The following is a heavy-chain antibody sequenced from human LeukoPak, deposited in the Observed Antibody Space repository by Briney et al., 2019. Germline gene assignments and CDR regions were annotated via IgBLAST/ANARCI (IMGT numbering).Heavy chain of an antibody. CDR1: GGSISSYY. D-gene: IGHD6-13*01. CDR2: IYTSGST. CDR3: AKGVSSSWYFPHYYGMDV. Sequence: SETLSLTCTVSGGSISSYYWSWIRQPAGKGLEWIGRIYTSGSTNYNPSLKSRVTMSVDTPKNQFSLKLSSVTAADTAVYYCAKGVSSSWYFPHYYGMDVWGQGTTVTVSS. V-gene: IGHV4-4*07. J-gene: IGHJ6*02.